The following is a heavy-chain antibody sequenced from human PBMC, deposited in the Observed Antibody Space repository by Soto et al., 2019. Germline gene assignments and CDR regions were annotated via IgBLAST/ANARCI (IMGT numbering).Heavy chain of an antibody. V-gene: IGHV1-8*01. Sequence: QVPLVQSGAEVKKPGASVKVSCKASGYTFTSYDINCVRHATGQELEWMGWMKPNSGNTGYAQTFQGRVTMTRNNSISTAYMELSSLRSEDTAVYYCARGYYSGSGSSPDYWGPGALVTVSS. CDR2: MKPNSGNT. CDR3: ARGYYSGSGSSPDY. D-gene: IGHD3-10*01. J-gene: IGHJ4*02. CDR1: GYTFTSYD.